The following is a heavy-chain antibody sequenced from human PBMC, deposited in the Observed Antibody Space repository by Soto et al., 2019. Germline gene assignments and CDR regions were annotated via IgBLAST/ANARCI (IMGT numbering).Heavy chain of an antibody. CDR2: IYYRGST. CDR1: GGSITSYY. V-gene: IGHV4-59*01. J-gene: IGHJ4*02. Sequence: PSETLSLTCTVSGGSITSYYWSWIRQPPGRGLEWIGYIYYRGSTNYNPSLKRRVTISVDTSKNQFSLKLSSVTAADTAVYYCARFDQVSYYFDYWGQGTLVTVSS. CDR3: ARFDQVSYYFDY.